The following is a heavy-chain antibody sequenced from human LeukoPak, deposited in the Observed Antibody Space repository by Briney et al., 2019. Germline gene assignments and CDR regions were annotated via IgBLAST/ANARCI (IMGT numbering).Heavy chain of an antibody. CDR2: ISYDGSKK. CDR3: AKDRESAYYDSSGYFDY. J-gene: IGHJ4*02. D-gene: IGHD3-22*01. V-gene: IGHV3-30*18. CDR1: GFTFSTYG. Sequence: GGSLRHSCAASGFTFSTYGMHWVRQAPGKGLEWVAVISYDGSKKYYADSVKGRFTISRDNSKNTLYLQMSSLRAEDTALYYCAKDRESAYYDSSGYFDYWGQGTLVTVSS.